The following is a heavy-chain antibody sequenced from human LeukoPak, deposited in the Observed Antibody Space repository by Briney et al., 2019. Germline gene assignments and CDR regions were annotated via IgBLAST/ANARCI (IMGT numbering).Heavy chain of an antibody. CDR3: AKDLGGSLKLDYFDY. Sequence: PGGSLRLSCAASGFTFSSYAMSWVRQAPGKGLEWVSAISGSGGSTYYADSVKGRFTISRDNSKNTLYLQMNSLRAEDTAVYYCAKDLGGSLKLDYFDYWGQGTLVTVSS. CDR1: GFTFSSYA. D-gene: IGHD1-1*01. V-gene: IGHV3-23*01. CDR2: ISGSGGST. J-gene: IGHJ4*02.